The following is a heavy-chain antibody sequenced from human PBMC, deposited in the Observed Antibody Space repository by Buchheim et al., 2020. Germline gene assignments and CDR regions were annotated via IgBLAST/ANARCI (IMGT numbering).Heavy chain of an antibody. CDR3: ARDVCCNSYYGMDV. CDR1: GGSFSGYY. J-gene: IGHJ6*02. CDR2: VTHSGST. D-gene: IGHD2/OR15-2a*01. Sequence: QVQLQQWGAGLLKPSETLSLTCAVYGGSFSGYYWGWIRQSPGKGLEWIGEVTHSGSTNYSPSLKSRVTISVDTYKHQFSLKLSSVTAADTAVYYCARDVCCNSYYGMDVWGQGTT. V-gene: IGHV4-34*01.